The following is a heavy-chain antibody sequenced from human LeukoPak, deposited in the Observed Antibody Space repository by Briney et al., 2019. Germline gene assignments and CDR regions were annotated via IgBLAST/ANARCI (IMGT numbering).Heavy chain of an antibody. Sequence: GGTLRLSCAASGFTFNTYGMNWVRQAPGKGLEWVSAISGSGGSTYYADSVKGRFTISRDNSKNTLYLQMNSLRAEDTAVYYCAKMTMPLYSSSWYSSLRGVNTDYWGQGTLVTVSS. CDR3: AKMTMPLYSSSWYSSLRGVNTDY. CDR2: ISGSGGST. D-gene: IGHD6-13*01. J-gene: IGHJ4*02. V-gene: IGHV3-23*01. CDR1: GFTFNTYG.